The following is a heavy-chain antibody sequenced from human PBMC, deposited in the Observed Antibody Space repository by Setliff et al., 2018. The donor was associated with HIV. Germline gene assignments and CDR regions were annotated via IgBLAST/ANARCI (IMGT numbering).Heavy chain of an antibody. Sequence: ASVKVSCKASGYTFTGYAISWVRQAPGQGLEWMGWISAYNGNTNYAQKLQGRVTMTTDTSTSTSYMHLSSLRAEDTAVYFCARGGDYDSSGYYVTWGQGSLVTVSS. CDR1: GYTFTGYA. D-gene: IGHD3-22*01. V-gene: IGHV1-18*01. CDR3: ARGGDYDSSGYYVT. J-gene: IGHJ4*02. CDR2: ISAYNGNT.